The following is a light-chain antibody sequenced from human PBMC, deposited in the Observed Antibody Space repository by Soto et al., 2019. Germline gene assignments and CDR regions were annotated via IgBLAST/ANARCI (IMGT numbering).Light chain of an antibody. V-gene: IGLV2-14*01. CDR3: CSYTGSSSYV. Sequence: QSVLTQPASVSGSPGQSITISCIGTSSDVGGYDYVSWYQQHPGKAPKLMIYDVNNRPSGVSTRFSGSKSGNTGSLTISGLETEDEADYDCCSYTGSSSYVFGTGTKPTVL. CDR1: SSDVGGYDY. J-gene: IGLJ1*01. CDR2: DVN.